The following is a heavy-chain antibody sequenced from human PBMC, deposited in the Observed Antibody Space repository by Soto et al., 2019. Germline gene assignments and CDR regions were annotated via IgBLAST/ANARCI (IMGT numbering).Heavy chain of an antibody. Sequence: EVQLLESGGGLVQPGGSLRLSCAASGFTFSSYGMTWVRQAPGKGLEWVSFSSATGAGTYYADSVKGRFTISRDNSKNTLYLQMTSLRADETAVYYWAKDRRAGGNYGFYSDFWGQGDLVIVSS. J-gene: IGHJ4*02. D-gene: IGHD1-7*01. CDR3: AKDRRAGGNYGFYSDF. CDR2: SSATGAGT. CDR1: GFTFSSYG. V-gene: IGHV3-23*01.